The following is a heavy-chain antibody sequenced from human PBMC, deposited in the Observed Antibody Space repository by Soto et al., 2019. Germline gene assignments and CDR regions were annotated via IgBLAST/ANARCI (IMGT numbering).Heavy chain of an antibody. CDR1: GFSFSISP. Sequence: GGSLRLSCAASGFSFSISPMHWVRQAPGKGPEWVALISYDGTNKFYADSVKGRFTISGDNSKSTLYLQVDNLRPEDAAVYYCARDPKTSGGQHWAFNYFDSWGQGTLVTVSS. D-gene: IGHD7-27*01. CDR2: ISYDGTNK. J-gene: IGHJ4*02. CDR3: ARDPKTSGGQHWAFNYFDS. V-gene: IGHV3-30-3*01.